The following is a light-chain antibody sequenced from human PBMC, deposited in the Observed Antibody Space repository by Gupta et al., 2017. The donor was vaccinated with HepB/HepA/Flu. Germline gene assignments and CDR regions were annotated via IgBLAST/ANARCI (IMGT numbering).Light chain of an antibody. V-gene: IGLV2-14*01. CDR1: SSDVGGYNY. CDR2: DVS. Sequence: QSALTQPASVAGSPGQSIPISCTGTSSDVGGYNYFSWYHQHPGTAPKLMIYDVSNRPSGVSNRFSGSKSGNTASLTISGLQAEDEADYYCSSYTSSSNLVVFGGGTKLTVL. CDR3: SSYTSSSNLVV. J-gene: IGLJ2*01.